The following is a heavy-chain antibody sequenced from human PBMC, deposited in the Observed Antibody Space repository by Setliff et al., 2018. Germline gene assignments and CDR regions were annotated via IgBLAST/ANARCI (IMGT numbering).Heavy chain of an antibody. CDR1: GGTFSRYA. CDR3: ATGPDIGEFGGNYFNY. J-gene: IGHJ4*02. D-gene: IGHD2-15*01. Sequence: SVKVSCKASGGTFSRYAISWVRQAPGQGLERMGGSIPMYRTTKYAQKFQGRVTITTDESTTTAYMELSSLRSEDTAVYYCATGPDIGEFGGNYFNYWGQGTLVTVSS. CDR2: SIPMYRTT. V-gene: IGHV1-69*05.